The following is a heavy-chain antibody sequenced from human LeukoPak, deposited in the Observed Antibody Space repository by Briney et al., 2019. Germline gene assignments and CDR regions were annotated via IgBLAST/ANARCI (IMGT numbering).Heavy chain of an antibody. CDR3: ARFGDDSSGFGGPRDAFDI. J-gene: IGHJ3*02. Sequence: PSETLSLTCIVSGDSISSNNYFWGWICQSPGKGLEWIGEISYNGRTYYNPSLKSRVTISVDTSKNQFSLKLSSVTAADTAVYYCARFGDDSSGFGGPRDAFDIWGQGTMVTVSS. V-gene: IGHV4-39*07. CDR1: GDSISSNNYF. CDR2: ISYNGRT. D-gene: IGHD3-22*01.